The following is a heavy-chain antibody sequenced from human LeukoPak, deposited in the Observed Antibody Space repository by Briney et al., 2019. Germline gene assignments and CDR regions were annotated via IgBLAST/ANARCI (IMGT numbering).Heavy chain of an antibody. D-gene: IGHD1-26*01. CDR1: GYSFTTYW. CDR2: IYPGDSDT. Sequence: GESLKISCKGSGYSFTTYWIGWVRQMSGKGLEWMGIIYPGDSDTRYSPSFQGQVTTSVDKSISTAYLQWSSLKASDAAMYYCARLPDSGSYFRGVEYYMDVWGKGTTVTVSS. J-gene: IGHJ6*03. V-gene: IGHV5-51*01. CDR3: ARLPDSGSYFRGVEYYMDV.